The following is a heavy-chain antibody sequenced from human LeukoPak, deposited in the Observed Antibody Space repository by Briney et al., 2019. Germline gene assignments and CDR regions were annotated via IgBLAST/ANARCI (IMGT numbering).Heavy chain of an antibody. J-gene: IGHJ4*02. D-gene: IGHD3-22*01. V-gene: IGHV4-39*01. Sequence: SETLSLTCTVSGGSISSSSYYWGWIRQPPGKGLEWIGSIYYSGSTYYNPSLESRVTISVDTSKNQFSLKLSSVTAADTAVYYCARPSGGYYDSSGYYFDYWGQGTLVTVSS. CDR3: ARPSGGYYDSSGYYFDY. CDR1: GGSISSSSYY. CDR2: IYYSGST.